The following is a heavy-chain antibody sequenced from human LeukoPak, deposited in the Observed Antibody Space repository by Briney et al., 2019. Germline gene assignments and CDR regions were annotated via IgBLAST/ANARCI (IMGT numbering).Heavy chain of an antibody. Sequence: SQTLSLTCAISGDSVSSNSAAWNWIRQSPSRGLEWLGRTYYRSKWYNDYAVSVKSRITINPDTSKNQFSLKLSSVTAADTAVYYCARVRGYYYDSSGSWWFDPWGQGTLVTVSS. V-gene: IGHV6-1*01. J-gene: IGHJ5*02. CDR2: TYYRSKWYN. CDR3: ARVRGYYYDSSGSWWFDP. D-gene: IGHD3-22*01. CDR1: GDSVSSNSAA.